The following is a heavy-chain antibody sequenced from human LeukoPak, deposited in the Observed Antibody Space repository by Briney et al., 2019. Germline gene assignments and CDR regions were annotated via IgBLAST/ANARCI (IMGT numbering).Heavy chain of an antibody. CDR1: GGSISSYY. CDR3: ARCPMFPRKSGWFDP. D-gene: IGHD3-10*02. Sequence: SETLSLTCTVSGGSISSYYWSWIRQPPGKGLESIGYIYTSGSTNYNPSLKSRVTISVDTSKNQFSLKLSSVTAADTAVYYCARCPMFPRKSGWFDPWGQGTLVTVSS. CDR2: IYTSGST. V-gene: IGHV4-4*09. J-gene: IGHJ5*02.